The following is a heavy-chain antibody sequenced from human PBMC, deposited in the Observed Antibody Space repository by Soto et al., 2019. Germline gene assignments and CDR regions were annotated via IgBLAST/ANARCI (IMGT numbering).Heavy chain of an antibody. V-gene: IGHV3-7*01. D-gene: IGHD6-25*01. CDR3: ARLYGSVSTFDY. CDR2: IKPGGSDK. CDR1: GFIFSSHW. Sequence: GGSLRLSCGTSGFIFSSHWMTWVRQAPGKGLEWVADIKPGGSDKHYVDSVKGRFTISRDNAEHSLYLQMSSLRAEDTAVYYCARLYGSVSTFDYWGQGTLVTVSS. J-gene: IGHJ4*02.